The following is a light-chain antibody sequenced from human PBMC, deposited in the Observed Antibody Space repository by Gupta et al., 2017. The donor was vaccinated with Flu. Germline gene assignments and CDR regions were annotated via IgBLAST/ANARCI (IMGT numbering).Light chain of an antibody. CDR2: EDD. CDR3: QSYEV. Sequence: NFMLTQPHPVSGSPGKTVTISCTRSSGSIGINYVQWYQQRPGTSPKNVIYEDDQRPSGVPDRFSGSIDRSSNSASLTISGLKTEDEADYYCQSYEVFGGGTKLTVL. CDR1: SGSIGINY. V-gene: IGLV6-57*01. J-gene: IGLJ2*01.